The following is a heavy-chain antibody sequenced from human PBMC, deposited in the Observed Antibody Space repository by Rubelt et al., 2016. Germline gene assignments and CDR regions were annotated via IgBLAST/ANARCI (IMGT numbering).Heavy chain of an antibody. Sequence: EWVSTISSSSKHIYYAASVNGRIAVCRDNAENLLFLPMDNLRVDDTALYFCARDYYTGTYYYETPGYGFDYWGQGTLVTVSS. CDR2: ISSSSKHI. V-gene: IGHV3-21*06. J-gene: IGHJ4*02. D-gene: IGHD3-22*01. CDR3: ARDYYTGTYYYETPGYGFDY.